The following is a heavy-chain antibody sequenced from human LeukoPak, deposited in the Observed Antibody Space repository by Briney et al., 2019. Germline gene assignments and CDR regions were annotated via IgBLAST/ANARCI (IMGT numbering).Heavy chain of an antibody. D-gene: IGHD2-2*01. V-gene: IGHV3-11*01. CDR3: ARVPSDIVVVPAAILYYYYYMDV. CDR2: ISSSGSTI. Sequence: PGGSLRLSCAASGFTFSDYYMSWIRQAPGKGLEWVSYISSSGSTIYYADSVKGRFTISRDNAKNSLYLQMNSLRAEDTAVYYCARVPSDIVVVPAAILYYYYYMDVWGKGTTVTISS. CDR1: GFTFSDYY. J-gene: IGHJ6*03.